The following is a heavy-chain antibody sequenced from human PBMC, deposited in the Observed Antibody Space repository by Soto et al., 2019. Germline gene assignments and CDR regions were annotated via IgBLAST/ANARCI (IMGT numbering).Heavy chain of an antibody. D-gene: IGHD3-22*01. J-gene: IGHJ4*02. CDR3: LVVTDEGLDY. Sequence: ASVKVSCKASGGTFSSYTISWVRQAPGQGLEWMGRIISILGIANYAQKFQGRVTITADKSTSTAYMELSSLRSEDTAVYYSLVVTDEGLDYWGQGTLVTVSS. CDR1: GGTFSSYT. CDR2: IISILGIA. V-gene: IGHV1-69*02.